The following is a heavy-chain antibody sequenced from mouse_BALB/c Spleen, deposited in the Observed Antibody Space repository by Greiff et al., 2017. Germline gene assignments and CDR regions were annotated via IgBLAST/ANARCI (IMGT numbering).Heavy chain of an antibody. CDR1: GFTFSSYA. V-gene: IGHV5-6-5*01. J-gene: IGHJ3*01. Sequence: VQLKESGGGLVKPGGSLKLSCAASGFTFSSYAMSWVRQTPEKRLEWVASISSGGSTYYPDSEKGRFTISRDNARNILYLQMSSLRSEDTAMYYCARGRDYDYDLAWFAYWGQGTLVTVSA. CDR2: ISSGGST. CDR3: ARGRDYDYDLAWFAY. D-gene: IGHD2-4*01.